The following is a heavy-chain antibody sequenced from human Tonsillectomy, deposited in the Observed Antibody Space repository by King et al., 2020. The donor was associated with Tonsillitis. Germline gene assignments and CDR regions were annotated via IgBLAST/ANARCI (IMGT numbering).Heavy chain of an antibody. V-gene: IGHV3-30*18. CDR1: GFTFSTYG. Sequence: VQLVESGGGVVQPGRSLRLSCAASGFTFSTYGMHWVRQAPGKGLEWVAVISYDGSNKYYADSVKGRFTISRDNSKNTLYLQMNSLRTEDTAMYYCAKEPSSSGWFANLACDYWGQGTLVTVSS. D-gene: IGHD6-19*01. CDR2: ISYDGSNK. CDR3: AKEPSSSGWFANLACDY. J-gene: IGHJ4*02.